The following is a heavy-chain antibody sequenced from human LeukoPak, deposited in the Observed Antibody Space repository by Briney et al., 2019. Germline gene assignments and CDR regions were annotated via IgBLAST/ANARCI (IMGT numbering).Heavy chain of an antibody. V-gene: IGHV3-21*01. D-gene: IGHD2-15*01. CDR3: ARETPRGPIDY. J-gene: IGHJ4*02. Sequence: PGGSLRLSYAASGFTLRSYTMNWVRRAPGKGLEWVSSIGISSNKIYYADSVKGRFIISRDNAKNSLYLQMNSLRAEDTAVYYCARETPRGPIDYSGQGTLVTVSS. CDR2: IGISSNKI. CDR1: GFTLRSYT.